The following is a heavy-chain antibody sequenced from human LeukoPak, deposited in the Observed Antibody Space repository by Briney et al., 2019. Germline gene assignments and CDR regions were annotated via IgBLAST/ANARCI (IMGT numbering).Heavy chain of an antibody. CDR3: ARVLASVTTEGYYYYYGMDV. D-gene: IGHD4-17*01. Sequence: SETLSLTCTVSGGSTSSYYWSWIRQPAGKGLEWIGRIYTSGSTNYNPSLKSRVTMSVDTSKNQFSLKLSSVTAADTAVYYCARVLASVTTEGYYYYYGMDVWGQGTTVTVSS. CDR1: GGSTSSYY. V-gene: IGHV4-4*07. J-gene: IGHJ6*02. CDR2: IYTSGST.